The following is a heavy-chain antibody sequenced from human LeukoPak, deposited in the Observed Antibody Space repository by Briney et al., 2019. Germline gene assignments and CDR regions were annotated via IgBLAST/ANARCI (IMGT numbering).Heavy chain of an antibody. V-gene: IGHV1-2*02. CDR2: INPNSGGT. CDR1: GYTFTGYY. CDR3: ARDFDGCSGGSCKGD. D-gene: IGHD2-15*01. Sequence: ASVTVSCKASGYTFTGYYMHWVRQAPGQGLEWMGWINPNSGGTNYAQKFQGRVTMTRDTSISTAYMELSRLRSDDTAVYYCARDFDGCSGGSCKGDWGQGTLVTVSS. J-gene: IGHJ4*02.